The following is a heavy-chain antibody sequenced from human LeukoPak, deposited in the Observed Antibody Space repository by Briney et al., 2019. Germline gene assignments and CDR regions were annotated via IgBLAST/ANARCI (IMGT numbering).Heavy chain of an antibody. Sequence: SQTLSLTCASSGESISSKSGAWNWIRQSPSRGLEWVGRTYYRSKWYNGYAVFVKSRISVNPDTSKNQFSLQLNSVTPEDTAVYYCARRGSGGWIDHWGQGTLVTVSS. V-gene: IGHV6-1*01. D-gene: IGHD6-19*01. CDR1: GESISSKSGA. CDR3: ARRGSGGWIDH. CDR2: TYYRSKWYN. J-gene: IGHJ4*02.